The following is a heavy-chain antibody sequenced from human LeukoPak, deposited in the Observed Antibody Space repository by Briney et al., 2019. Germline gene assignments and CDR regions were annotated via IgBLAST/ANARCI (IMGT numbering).Heavy chain of an antibody. Sequence: PGGSLRLSCAASGFTFSNYAMSWVRQAPGKGLEWVSGISRTGGRTDYADSVKGRFTISRDNSQNTLYLHMSSLRVEDTARNYCAKDDLGDWPPLFDSWGQGTLVTVSS. D-gene: IGHD2-21*02. J-gene: IGHJ4*02. CDR1: GFTFSNYA. CDR3: AKDDLGDWPPLFDS. CDR2: ISRTGGRT. V-gene: IGHV3-23*01.